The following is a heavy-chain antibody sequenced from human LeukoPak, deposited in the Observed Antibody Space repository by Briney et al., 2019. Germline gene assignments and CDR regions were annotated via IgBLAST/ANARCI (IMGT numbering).Heavy chain of an antibody. CDR3: ARRGTPASFLVAWRLGAFDI. V-gene: IGHV5-51*01. J-gene: IGHJ3*02. Sequence: GESLKISCKCSEYGFTSYWIGGVRQMPGKRVEWMGIIYPGDSATRNSPSSQAQVPISADTPIRTASLQWSSLQASDTAMYYCARRGTPASFLVAWRLGAFDIWGQGTMVTVSS. CDR1: EYGFTSYW. CDR2: IYPGDSAT. D-gene: IGHD2-8*02.